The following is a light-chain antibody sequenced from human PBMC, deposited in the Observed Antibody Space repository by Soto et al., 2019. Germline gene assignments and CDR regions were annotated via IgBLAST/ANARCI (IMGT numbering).Light chain of an antibody. CDR1: QSVSSSY. CDR3: QQYGSSQS. V-gene: IGKV3-20*01. CDR2: GAS. Sequence: EIVLTQSPGTLSLSPGERATLSCRASQSVSSSYLAWYQQKPGQSPSLLIYGASSRATGIPDRFSGSGSGTDFTLTIGRLEPEDFAVYYCQQYGSSQSFGQGTKVEIK. J-gene: IGKJ1*01.